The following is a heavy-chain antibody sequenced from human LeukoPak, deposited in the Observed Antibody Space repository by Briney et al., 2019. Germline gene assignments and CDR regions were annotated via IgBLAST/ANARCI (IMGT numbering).Heavy chain of an antibody. CDR2: ISYIGST. D-gene: IGHD4-17*01. CDR3: ARDLVTVTKGFDI. V-gene: IGHV4-59*11. J-gene: IGHJ3*02. Sequence: SETLSLTCAVSDNSFSSHYWTWIRQPPGKGLEWIGYISYIGSTNYNPSLKSRVTISIDTSRNQFSLRLSSVTAADTAVYYCARDLVTVTKGFDIWGQGTMVSVSS. CDR1: DNSFSSHY.